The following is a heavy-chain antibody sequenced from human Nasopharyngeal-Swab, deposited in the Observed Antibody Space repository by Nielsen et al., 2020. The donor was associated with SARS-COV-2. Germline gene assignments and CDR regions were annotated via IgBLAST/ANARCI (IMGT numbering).Heavy chain of an antibody. CDR3: ARITVAGDYYYGMDV. V-gene: IGHV3-21*01. J-gene: IGHJ6*02. CDR2: ISSSSSYI. D-gene: IGHD6-19*01. Sequence: GGSLRLSCAASGFTFSRYSMNWVRQAPGKGLEWVSSISSSSSYIYYADSVKGRFTISRDNAKNSLYLQMNSLRAEDTAVYYCARITVAGDYYYGMDVWGQGTTVTVSS. CDR1: GFTFSRYS.